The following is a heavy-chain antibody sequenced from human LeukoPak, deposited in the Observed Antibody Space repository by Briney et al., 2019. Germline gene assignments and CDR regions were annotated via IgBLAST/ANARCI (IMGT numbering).Heavy chain of an antibody. CDR1: GYTFTSYD. V-gene: IGHV1-69*05. CDR3: AREPSYSSGWFDP. Sequence: ASVKVSCKASGYTFTSYDINWVRQAPGQGLEWMGRIIPIFGTANYAQKFQGRVTITTDESTSTAYMELSSLRSEDTAVYYCAREPSYSSGWFDPWGQGTLVTVSS. D-gene: IGHD6-19*01. CDR2: IIPIFGTA. J-gene: IGHJ5*02.